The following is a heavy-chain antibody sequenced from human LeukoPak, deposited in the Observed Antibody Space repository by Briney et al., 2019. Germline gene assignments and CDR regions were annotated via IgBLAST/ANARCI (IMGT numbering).Heavy chain of an antibody. CDR3: ARSGYRAGMDV. CDR2: IREDGSEK. J-gene: IGHJ6*02. V-gene: IGHV3-7*04. CDR1: GFTFGYFW. D-gene: IGHD6-13*01. Sequence: PGGSLRLSCAASGFTFGYFWMNWVRQTPGKGLEWVAKIREDGSEKYYVDSMKGRFTVSRDNTKNSLYLQMNSLRAEDTAVYYCARSGYRAGMDVWGQGTTVTVSS.